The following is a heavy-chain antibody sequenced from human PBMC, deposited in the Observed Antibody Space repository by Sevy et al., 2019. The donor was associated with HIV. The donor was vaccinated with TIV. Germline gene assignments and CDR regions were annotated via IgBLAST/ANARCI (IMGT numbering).Heavy chain of an antibody. J-gene: IGHJ3*01. D-gene: IGHD2-2*03. CDR1: GFKFDDYG. CDR3: VKVQSKYGYCLMDDGFDL. CDR2: ITWNSGNL. V-gene: IGHV3-9*01. Sequence: GGSLRLSCVASGFKFDDYGMHWVRQTPGRGLEWVSGITWNSGNLDYVDSVKGQFTISRDNARTSLYIQMYNLRPEDTAVYYSVKVQSKYGYCLMDDGFDLWGRGTMVTVSS.